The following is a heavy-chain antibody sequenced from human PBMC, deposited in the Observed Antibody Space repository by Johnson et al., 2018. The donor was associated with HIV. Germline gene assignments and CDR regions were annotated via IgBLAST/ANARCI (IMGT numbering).Heavy chain of an antibody. CDR2: ISYDGSDK. J-gene: IGHJ3*02. V-gene: IGHV3-30*04. CDR3: AKVHIPARWSAAFDI. Sequence: QEQLVESGGGLVQPGRSLRLSCAASRFTFSSFAMHWVRQAPGKGLAWVAVISYDGSDKYSADSVKGRFTISRDSSKNTLYLQMSSLRAEDTAVYYCAKVHIPARWSAAFDIWGRGTLVTVSS. CDR1: RFTFSSFA. D-gene: IGHD6-6*01.